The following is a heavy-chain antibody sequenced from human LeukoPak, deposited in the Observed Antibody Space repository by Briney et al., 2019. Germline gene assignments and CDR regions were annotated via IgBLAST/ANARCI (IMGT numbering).Heavy chain of an antibody. CDR1: GFTFSRYD. CDR3: AKGYSYLDY. J-gene: IGHJ4*02. Sequence: GRSLRLSCAASGFTFSRYDMHRVRQAPGKGLEWVSVISYDESDKHYVDSVKGRFTISRDNSKNTLSLQMNSLRPEDTAVYYCAKGYSYLDYWGQGTLVTVSS. V-gene: IGHV3-30*18. CDR2: ISYDESDK. D-gene: IGHD5-18*01.